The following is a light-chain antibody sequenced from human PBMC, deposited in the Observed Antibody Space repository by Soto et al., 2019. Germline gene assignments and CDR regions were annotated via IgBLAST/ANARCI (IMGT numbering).Light chain of an antibody. Sequence: EIVLTQSPATLSLSTGERAPLYCRASQSVTNNLAWYQHKPGQAPSLLIYDASNRAAGIPARFSGSGSGTDFTVTISSLEPEDFAFHYCQQRGYWPYTFGQGTRLEIK. CDR3: QQRGYWPYT. J-gene: IGKJ2*01. CDR2: DAS. V-gene: IGKV3-11*01. CDR1: QSVTNN.